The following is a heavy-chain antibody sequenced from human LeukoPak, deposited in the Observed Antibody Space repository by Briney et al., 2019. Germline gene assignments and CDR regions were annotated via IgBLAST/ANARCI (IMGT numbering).Heavy chain of an antibody. CDR3: ARALGYWSSTSCYESQNYYYYYGMDV. J-gene: IGHJ6*02. D-gene: IGHD2-2*01. V-gene: IGHV3-23*01. Sequence: GGSLRLSCAASGFTFSNYAMSWVRQAPGKGLEWVSAISGSGGGTYDADSVRGRFTISRDNSKNILYLEMNSLRVEDTAVYYCARALGYWSSTSCYESQNYYYYYGMDVWGQRTTVTVS. CDR1: GFTFSNYA. CDR2: ISGSGGGT.